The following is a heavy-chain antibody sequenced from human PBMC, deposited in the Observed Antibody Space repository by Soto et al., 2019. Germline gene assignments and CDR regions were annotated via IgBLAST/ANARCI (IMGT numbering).Heavy chain of an antibody. J-gene: IGHJ4*02. CDR1: GFSLSTSGVG. D-gene: IGHD6-19*01. Sequence: QITLKESGPTLVKPTQTLTLTCTFSGFSLSTSGVGVGWIRQPPGKALEWLALIYWDDDKRYSPSLKSRLTITKDTSKNQVVLTMTNMDPVDTATYYCVHAGYSSGWYWGFDFDYWGQGTLVTVSS. CDR2: IYWDDDK. V-gene: IGHV2-5*02. CDR3: VHAGYSSGWYWGFDFDY.